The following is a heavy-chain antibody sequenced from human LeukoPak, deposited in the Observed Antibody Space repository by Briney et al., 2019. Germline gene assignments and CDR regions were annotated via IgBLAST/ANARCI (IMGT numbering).Heavy chain of an antibody. V-gene: IGHV3-23*01. CDR1: GFTFSNYA. CDR3: ARDLDWGAFDA. Sequence: PGGSLRLSCAASGFTFSNYAMSWVRQAPGEGLEWVSSISVSGGSTFYADSVKGRFTISRDNSKNTLYLQMNSLRAEDTALYYCARDLDWGAFDAWGQGTLVTVSS. CDR2: ISVSGGST. J-gene: IGHJ5*02. D-gene: IGHD3-9*01.